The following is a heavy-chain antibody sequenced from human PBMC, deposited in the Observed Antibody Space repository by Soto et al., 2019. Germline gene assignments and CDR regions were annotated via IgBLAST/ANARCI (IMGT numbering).Heavy chain of an antibody. CDR1: GGAFSSYD. Sequence: QVQMVQSGAEVKKPGSSVKVSCKTSGGAFSSYDISWVRQAPGQGLAWMGGIIPLFGTTNYAQKFQGRVTLTADESTSTVYMNLYSLRYEDTAVYYCARGLTEGYFGIDVWGQGTTVTVSS. J-gene: IGHJ6*02. CDR2: IIPLFGTT. CDR3: ARGLTEGYFGIDV. V-gene: IGHV1-69*01.